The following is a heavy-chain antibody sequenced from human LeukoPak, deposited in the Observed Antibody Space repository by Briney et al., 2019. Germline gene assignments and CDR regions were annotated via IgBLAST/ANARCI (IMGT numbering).Heavy chain of an antibody. V-gene: IGHV3-48*03. J-gene: IGHJ6*02. Sequence: PGGSLRLSCEASGLFFSSYEMNWVRQAPGKGLEWVSYISGSGSIISYADSVKGRFSISRDNAKNSLFLQMNSLTVDDTAIYYCATDSGHYYYGMDVWGQGTTVTVSS. CDR3: ATDSGHYYYGMDV. CDR1: GLFFSSYE. CDR2: ISGSGSII. D-gene: IGHD6-25*01.